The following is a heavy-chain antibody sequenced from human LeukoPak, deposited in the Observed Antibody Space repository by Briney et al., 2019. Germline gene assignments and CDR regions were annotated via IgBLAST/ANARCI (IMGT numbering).Heavy chain of an antibody. Sequence: SVKVSCKASGGTFSSYTISWVRQAPGQGLEWMGRIIPILGIANYAQKFQGRVTITADKSTSTAYMELSSLRSEDTAVYYCARDPHAYYDFWSGYRRSPDAFDIWGQGTMVTVSS. CDR3: ARDPHAYYDFWSGYRRSPDAFDI. D-gene: IGHD3-3*01. V-gene: IGHV1-69*04. CDR2: IIPILGIA. J-gene: IGHJ3*02. CDR1: GGTFSSYT.